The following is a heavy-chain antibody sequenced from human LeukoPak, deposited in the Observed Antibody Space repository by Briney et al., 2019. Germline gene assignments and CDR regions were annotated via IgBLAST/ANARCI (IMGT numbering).Heavy chain of an antibody. CDR3: ARAYGGNSAAFDI. CDR2: IYYSGST. V-gene: IGHV4-30-4*01. D-gene: IGHD4-23*01. Sequence: SETLSLTCTVPGGSISSGDYYWSWIRQPPGKGLEWIGYIYYSGSTYYNPSLKSRVTMLVDTSKNQFSLKLSSVTAADTAVYYCARAYGGNSAAFDIWGQGTMVTVSS. J-gene: IGHJ3*02. CDR1: GGSISSGDYY.